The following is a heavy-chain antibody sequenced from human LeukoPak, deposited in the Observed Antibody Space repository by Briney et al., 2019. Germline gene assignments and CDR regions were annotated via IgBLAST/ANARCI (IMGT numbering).Heavy chain of an antibody. J-gene: IGHJ4*02. Sequence: GASVKVSCKASGYTFTSYYLHWVRQAPGQGLEWMGIINPSAGSTRYAQKFQGRVTLTRDMSTSTVYMEVSSLRSEDTAVYYCARDLRFGELSFLPFDYWGQGTLVTVSS. V-gene: IGHV1-46*01. CDR2: INPSAGST. CDR3: ARDLRFGELSFLPFDY. CDR1: GYTFTSYY. D-gene: IGHD3-10*01.